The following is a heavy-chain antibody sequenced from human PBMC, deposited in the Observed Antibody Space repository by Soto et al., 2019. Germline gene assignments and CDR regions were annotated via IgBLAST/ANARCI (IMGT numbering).Heavy chain of an antibody. CDR3: ARDTYSYGRTIDY. D-gene: IGHD5-18*01. J-gene: IGHJ4*02. V-gene: IGHV3-33*01. CDR1: GFTFSSYG. CDR2: IWYDGSNK. Sequence: GGSLRLSCAASGFTFSSYGMHWVRQAPGKGLEWVAVIWYDGSNKYYADSVKGRFTISRDNSKNTLYLQMNSLRAEDTAVYYCARDTYSYGRTIDYWGQGTLVTVSS.